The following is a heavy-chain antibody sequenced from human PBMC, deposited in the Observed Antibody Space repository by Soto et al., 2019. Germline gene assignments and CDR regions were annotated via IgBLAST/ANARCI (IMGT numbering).Heavy chain of an antibody. J-gene: IGHJ6*03. Sequence: GGSLRLSCAASGFTVSSNYMSWVRQAPGKGLEWVSVIYSGGSTYYADSVKGRFTISRDNSKNTLYLQMNSLRAEDTAVYYCARDLMGDDSSGYFYYYYYMGVWGKGTTVTVSS. V-gene: IGHV3-66*02. D-gene: IGHD3-22*01. CDR1: GFTVSSNY. CDR3: ARDLMGDDSSGYFYYYYYMGV. CDR2: IYSGGST.